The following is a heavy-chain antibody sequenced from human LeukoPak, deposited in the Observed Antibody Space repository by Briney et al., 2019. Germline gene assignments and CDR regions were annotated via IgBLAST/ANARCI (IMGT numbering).Heavy chain of an antibody. Sequence: PGGSLRLSCAASGFTFRSSWMHWVRQAPGRGLVWVSRISSDRSSTIYADSVKGRFTISRDNAKNTLYLQMNSLRAEDTAVYYCARDWGGSGPTSHDYWGQGTLVTVSS. D-gene: IGHD3-16*01. J-gene: IGHJ4*02. CDR3: ARDWGGSGPTSHDY. CDR1: GFTFRSSW. V-gene: IGHV3-74*01. CDR2: ISSDRSST.